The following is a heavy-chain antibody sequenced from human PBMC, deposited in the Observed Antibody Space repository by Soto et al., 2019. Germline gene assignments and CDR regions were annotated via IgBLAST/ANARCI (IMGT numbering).Heavy chain of an antibody. CDR2: IIPIFGTA. D-gene: IGHD6-6*01. CDR3: ARARELDLFMDV. Sequence: GASVKVSCKASGGTFSSYAISWVRQAPGRGLEWMGGIIPIFGTANYAQKFQGRVTITADESTSTAYMELSSLRSEDTAVYYCARARELDLFMDVWGQGTTVTVSS. CDR1: GGTFSSYA. J-gene: IGHJ6*02. V-gene: IGHV1-69*13.